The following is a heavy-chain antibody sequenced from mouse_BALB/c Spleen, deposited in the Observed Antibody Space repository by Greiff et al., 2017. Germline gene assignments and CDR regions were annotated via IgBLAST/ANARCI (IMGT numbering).Heavy chain of an antibody. J-gene: IGHJ3*01. CDR2: ISSGGST. CDR1: GFTFSSYA. CDR3: ARGGLRQDWFAY. V-gene: IGHV5-6-5*01. Sequence: EVQRVESGGGLVKPGGSLKLSCAASGFTFSSYAMSWVRQTPEKRLEWVASISSGGSTYYPDSVKGRFTISRDNARNILYLQMSSLRSEDTAMYYCARGGLRQDWFAYWGQGTLVTVSA. D-gene: IGHD2-4*01.